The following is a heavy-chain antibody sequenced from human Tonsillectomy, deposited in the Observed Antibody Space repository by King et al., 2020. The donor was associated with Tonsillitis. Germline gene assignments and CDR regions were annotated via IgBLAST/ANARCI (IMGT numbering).Heavy chain of an antibody. CDR2: FDFIGTT. Sequence: QLQESGPGLVKPSETLSLICTVSGGSISSYYWNWIRQSAGKGLGWIGRFDFIGTTNYNPSLKSRVTMSIDTSKNHFSLNLTSVTAADTAVYYCARDWWRKQVRYYMDVWGNGATVIVSS. J-gene: IGHJ6*03. CDR3: ARDWWRKQVRYYMDV. CDR1: GGSISSYY. D-gene: IGHD2-15*01. V-gene: IGHV4-4*07.